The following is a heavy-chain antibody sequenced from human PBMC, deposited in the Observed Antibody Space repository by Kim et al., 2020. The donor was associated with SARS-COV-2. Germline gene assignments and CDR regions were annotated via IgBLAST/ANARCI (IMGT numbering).Heavy chain of an antibody. CDR2: IYHSGST. J-gene: IGHJ5*02. Sequence: SETLSLTCAVSGSTISSSNWWCWVRQPAGKGLEWIGEIYHSGSTNYDPSLKSRVTISVDTSKNQFSLKLSSVTAADTAVNYCDSPLFNYYGTGSLEPCGQATQVTISS. D-gene: IGHD3-10*01. V-gene: IGHV4-4*02. CDR3: DSPLFNYYGTGSLEP. CDR1: GSTISSSNW.